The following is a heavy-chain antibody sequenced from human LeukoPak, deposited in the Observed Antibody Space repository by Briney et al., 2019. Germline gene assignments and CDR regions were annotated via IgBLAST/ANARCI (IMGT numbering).Heavy chain of an antibody. Sequence: PSETLSLTCTVSGGSISSGSHYWSWIRQPAGKGLEWIGRIYTSGSTNYNPSLKSRVTISVDTSKNQFSLKLSSVTAADTAVYYCAGLQLWLFDYWGQGTLVTVSS. CDR1: GGSISSGSHY. V-gene: IGHV4-61*02. CDR3: AGLQLWLFDY. CDR2: IYTSGST. D-gene: IGHD5-18*01. J-gene: IGHJ4*02.